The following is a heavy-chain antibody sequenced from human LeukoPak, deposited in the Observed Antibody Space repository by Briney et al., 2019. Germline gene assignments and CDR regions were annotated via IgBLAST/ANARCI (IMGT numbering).Heavy chain of an antibody. V-gene: IGHV4-61*01. CDR2: IYSTGRT. D-gene: IGHD2-2*01. Sequence: SETLSLTCSVSGGSVRSTSYYWSWIRQSPGKGLEWIGYIYSTGRTNYNASLNSRVTISLDTSKNQFSLKLSSLTAADTAMYYCASLYCTRTSCYFLDPWGQGTLVIVSS. J-gene: IGHJ5*02. CDR1: GGSVRSTSYY. CDR3: ASLYCTRTSCYFLDP.